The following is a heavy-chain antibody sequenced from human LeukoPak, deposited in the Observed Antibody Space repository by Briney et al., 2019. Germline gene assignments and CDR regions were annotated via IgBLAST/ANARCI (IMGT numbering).Heavy chain of an antibody. J-gene: IGHJ3*02. CDR1: GGSISNNNW. CDR3: AGHWGNAFDI. V-gene: IGHV4-4*02. Sequence: SETLSLTCAASGGSISNNNWWIWVRQPPGKGLEWIGEIHHSGSANYNPSLKSRVTILVDKSKNQFSLKLNSVTAADTAVYYCAGHWGNAFDIWGQGTMVIVSS. CDR2: IHHSGSA. D-gene: IGHD7-27*01.